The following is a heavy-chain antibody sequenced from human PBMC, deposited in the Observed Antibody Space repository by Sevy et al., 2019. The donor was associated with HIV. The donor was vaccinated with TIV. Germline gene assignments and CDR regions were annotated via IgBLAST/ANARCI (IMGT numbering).Heavy chain of an antibody. J-gene: IGHJ4*02. Sequence: GGSLRLSCAASGFTFSNYAMSWVRQAPGKGLEWVSNFSFGCGKINYADSVKGRFTISRDNSKKTLYLQMNSLRAEDTALYYCAREGCSKPHDYWGQGTLVTVSS. D-gene: IGHD2-2*01. V-gene: IGHV3-23*01. CDR1: GFTFSNYA. CDR2: FSFGCGKI. CDR3: AREGCSKPHDY.